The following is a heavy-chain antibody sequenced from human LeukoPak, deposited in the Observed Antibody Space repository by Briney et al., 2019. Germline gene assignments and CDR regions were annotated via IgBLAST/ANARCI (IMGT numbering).Heavy chain of an antibody. CDR3: ARDTESGAVFDY. V-gene: IGHV4-34*01. CDR1: GGSFSGYY. Sequence: SETLSLTCAVYGGSFSGYYWSWIRQPPGKGLEWIGEINHSGSTNYNPSLKSRVTISIGTSKNQFSLKLNSVTAADTAVYYCARDTESGAVFDYWGQGALVTVSS. D-gene: IGHD4/OR15-4a*01. J-gene: IGHJ4*02. CDR2: INHSGST.